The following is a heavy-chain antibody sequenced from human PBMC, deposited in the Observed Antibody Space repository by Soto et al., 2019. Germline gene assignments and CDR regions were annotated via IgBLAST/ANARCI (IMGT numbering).Heavy chain of an antibody. D-gene: IGHD3-3*01. CDR3: ARDIWSGNYKWFDS. CDR1: TLTVSLYG. Sequence: VGSLRLSCAASTLTVSLYGIQWVRQAPGKGLDWVAFISNDGGTQYYADSVKGRFSISRDNSMNTVDLHMNSLRAEDTAIYYCARDIWSGNYKWFDSWGQGTLVTVSS. CDR2: ISNDGGTQ. J-gene: IGHJ5*01. V-gene: IGHV3-30*03.